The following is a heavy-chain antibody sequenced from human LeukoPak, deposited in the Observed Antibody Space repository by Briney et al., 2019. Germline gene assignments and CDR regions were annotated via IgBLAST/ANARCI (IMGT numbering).Heavy chain of an antibody. Sequence: SETLSLTCTVSGGSINNYYWSWIRQPPGKGLEWIGYIYYSGSTNYNPSLKSRVTISVDTSKNQFSLKLTSVTAADTAVYYCAREAVAGGSESNYYYYGADVWGQGTTVTVSS. V-gene: IGHV4-59*01. D-gene: IGHD3-10*01. CDR2: IYYSGST. J-gene: IGHJ6*02. CDR3: AREAVAGGSESNYYYYGADV. CDR1: GGSINNYY.